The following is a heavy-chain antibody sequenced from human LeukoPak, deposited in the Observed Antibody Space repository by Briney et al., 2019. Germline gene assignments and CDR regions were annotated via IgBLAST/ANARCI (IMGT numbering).Heavy chain of an antibody. CDR1: GFTFSDYY. CDR3: ARVSDYGDYPPDAGMDV. D-gene: IGHD4-17*01. CDR2: ISSSGSTI. V-gene: IGHV3-11*01. J-gene: IGHJ6*02. Sequence: GGSLRLSCAASGFTFSDYYMSWIRQAPGKGPEGVSYISSSGSTIYYADSVKGRFTISRDNAKNSLYLQMNSLRAEDTAVYYCARVSDYGDYPPDAGMDVWGQGTTVTVSS.